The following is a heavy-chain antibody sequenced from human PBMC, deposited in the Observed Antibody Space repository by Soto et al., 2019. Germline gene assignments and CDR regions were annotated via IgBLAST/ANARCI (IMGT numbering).Heavy chain of an antibody. V-gene: IGHV1-69*01. Sequence: QVQLVQSGAEVKKPGSSVKVSCKASGGTFSSYAISWVRQAPGQGLEWMGGIIPIFGTANYAQKFQGRVTITADEAKSTAYMEPSSMRSTDTAMYYCASPGDYYDSIGYYGYWGQGTLVTVSS. CDR1: GGTFSSYA. CDR3: ASPGDYYDSIGYYGY. CDR2: IIPIFGTA. D-gene: IGHD3-22*01. J-gene: IGHJ4*02.